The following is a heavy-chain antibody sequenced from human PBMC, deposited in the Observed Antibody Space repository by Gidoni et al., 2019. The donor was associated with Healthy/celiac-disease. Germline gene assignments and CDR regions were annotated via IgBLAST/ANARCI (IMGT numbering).Heavy chain of an antibody. J-gene: IGHJ6*02. D-gene: IGHD3-3*01. Sequence: QVQLVQSGAEVKKPWASVKVSCKSSGYTFTSYALHWVRQAPGQRLEWMGLINAGNGNTKYSQKFQGRVTITRDTSVSTAYMELSSLRSEDTAVYYCARDPRILRSSYGMDVWGQGTTVTVSS. CDR2: INAGNGNT. V-gene: IGHV1-3*01. CDR1: GYTFTSYA. CDR3: ARDPRILRSSYGMDV.